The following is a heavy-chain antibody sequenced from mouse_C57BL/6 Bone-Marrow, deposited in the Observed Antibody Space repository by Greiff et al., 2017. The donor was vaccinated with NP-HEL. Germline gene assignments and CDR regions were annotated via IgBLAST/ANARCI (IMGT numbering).Heavy chain of an antibody. CDR1: GYSITSGYY. CDR2: ISYDGSN. CDR3: ARDDYDGGYFDY. V-gene: IGHV3-6*01. J-gene: IGHJ2*01. D-gene: IGHD2-4*01. Sequence: ESGPGLVKPSQSLSLTCSVTGYSITSGYYWNWIRQFPGNKLEWMGYISYDGSNNYNPSLKNRISITRDTSKNQFFLKLNSVTTEDTATYYCARDDYDGGYFDYWGQGTTLTVSS.